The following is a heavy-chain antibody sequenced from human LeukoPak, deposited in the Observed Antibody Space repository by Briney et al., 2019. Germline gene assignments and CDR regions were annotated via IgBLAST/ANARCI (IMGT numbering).Heavy chain of an antibody. J-gene: IGHJ4*02. Sequence: SETLSLTCTFSGGSVSSYYWSWIRQPPGKRLQWIGYIYYSGSTDYNPSLESRLTISLDTSKNHCSLKLSSVTAADTAVYYCSFYNNKTAYDILTGYWPGFFDHWGQGTLVTVSS. D-gene: IGHD3-9*01. CDR1: GGSVSSYY. V-gene: IGHV4-59*02. CDR2: IYYSGST. CDR3: SFYNNKTAYDILTGYWPGFFDH.